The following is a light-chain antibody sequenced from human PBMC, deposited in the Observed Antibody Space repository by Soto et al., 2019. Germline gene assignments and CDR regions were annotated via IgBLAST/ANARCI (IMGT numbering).Light chain of an antibody. CDR2: EGS. V-gene: IGLV2-23*01. CDR1: SSDVGIYNL. J-gene: IGLJ1*01. Sequence: SVLTQPSSLSVSPGQSITISCTGTSSDVGIYNLVSCYQQHPGKGPKVIVYEGSKRPSGVSNRFSGSKSGNTASLTISGLHPEDEADYYCCSYAGSSTLYVFGTGTKVTVL. CDR3: CSYAGSSTLYV.